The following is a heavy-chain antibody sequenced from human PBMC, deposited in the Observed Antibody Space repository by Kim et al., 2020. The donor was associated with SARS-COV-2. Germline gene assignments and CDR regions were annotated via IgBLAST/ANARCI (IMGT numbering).Heavy chain of an antibody. CDR2: INWNGGST. Sequence: GGSLRLSCAASGFTFDDYGMSWVRQAPGKGLEWVSGINWNGGSTGYADSVKGRFTISRDNAKNSLYLQMNSLRAEDTALYYCARAGGYGSGSYYDYYYYMDVWGKGTTVTVSS. J-gene: IGHJ6*03. CDR1: GFTFDDYG. V-gene: IGHV3-20*04. CDR3: ARAGGYGSGSYYDYYYYMDV. D-gene: IGHD3-10*01.